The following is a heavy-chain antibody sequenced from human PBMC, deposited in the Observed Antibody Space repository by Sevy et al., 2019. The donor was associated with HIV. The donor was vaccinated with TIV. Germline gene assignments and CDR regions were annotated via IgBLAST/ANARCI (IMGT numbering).Heavy chain of an antibody. CDR1: GYTFTSYD. CDR3: ARGWVDIVVVVRAGGPYDYGMDV. CDR2: MNPNSGNT. D-gene: IGHD2-15*01. Sequence: ASVKVSCKASGYTFTSYDINWVRQATGQGLEWMGWMNPNSGNTGYAQKFQGRVTMTRNTSISTAYMELGSLRSEDTAMYYCARGWVDIVVVVRAGGPYDYGMDVWGQGTTVTVSS. V-gene: IGHV1-8*01. J-gene: IGHJ6*02.